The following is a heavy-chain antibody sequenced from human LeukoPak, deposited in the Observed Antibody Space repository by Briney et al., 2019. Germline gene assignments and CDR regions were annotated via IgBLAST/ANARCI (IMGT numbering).Heavy chain of an antibody. CDR1: GFTFSSYG. V-gene: IGHV3-30*03. D-gene: IGHD6-19*01. CDR2: ISHDGSNK. Sequence: PGRSLRLSCAASGFTFSSYGMHWVRQAPGKGLEWVAVISHDGSNKYYADSVKGRFTISRDNSKNTLYLQMNSLRAEDAAVYYCARDVSPVAGTGLVYWGQGTLVTASS. CDR3: ARDVSPVAGTGLVY. J-gene: IGHJ4*02.